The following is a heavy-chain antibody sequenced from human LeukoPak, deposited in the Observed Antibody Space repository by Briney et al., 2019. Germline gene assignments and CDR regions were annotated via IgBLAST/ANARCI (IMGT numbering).Heavy chain of an antibody. CDR3: ARGASSGSYSDY. Sequence: ASVKVSCKASGYTFTGYYMHWVRQAPGQGLEWMGWISAYNGNTNYAQKLQGRVTMTTDTSTSTAYMELRSLRSDDTAVYYCARGASSGSYSDYWGQGTLVTVSS. V-gene: IGHV1-18*01. CDR2: ISAYNGNT. D-gene: IGHD3-10*01. CDR1: GYTFTGYY. J-gene: IGHJ4*02.